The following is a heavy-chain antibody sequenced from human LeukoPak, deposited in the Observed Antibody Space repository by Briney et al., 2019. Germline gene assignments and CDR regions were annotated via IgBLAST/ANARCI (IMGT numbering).Heavy chain of an antibody. J-gene: IGHJ4*02. V-gene: IGHV2-5*01. D-gene: IGHD6-19*01. CDR1: GFSLSTSGVG. Sequence: SGPTLVKPTQTLTLTCTFSGFSLSTSGVGVGWIRQPPGKALEWLALIYWNDDKHYSLSLKSRLTITKDTSQNQVVLTLTNMDPVDTATYYCAHRGRAVPGDYWGQGTLVTVSS. CDR3: AHRGRAVPGDY. CDR2: IYWNDDK.